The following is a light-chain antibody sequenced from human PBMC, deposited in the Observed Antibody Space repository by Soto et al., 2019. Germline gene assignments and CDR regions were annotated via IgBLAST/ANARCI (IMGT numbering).Light chain of an antibody. CDR2: KAS. CDR3: QQYSYYAT. J-gene: IGKJ1*01. V-gene: IGKV1-5*03. Sequence: DIQMTQSPSTLSASVGDRVTITCRASQTISSWLAWYQQKPGKAPKLLIYKASTLESGVPSRFSGSCSGTDFTLTVTSLQPEDFATYYCQQYSYYATFGQGTKVEIK. CDR1: QTISSW.